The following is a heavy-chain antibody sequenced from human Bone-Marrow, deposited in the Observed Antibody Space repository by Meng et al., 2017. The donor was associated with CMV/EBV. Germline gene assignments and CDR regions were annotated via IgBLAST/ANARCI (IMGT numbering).Heavy chain of an antibody. CDR2: INPNSGGT. V-gene: IGHV1-2*02. D-gene: IGHD6-13*01. CDR3: ARDSSRWYVGDAFEI. CDR1: GYTFTGYY. J-gene: IGHJ3*02. Sequence: ASVKVSCKASGYTFTGYYMHWVRQAPGQGLEWMGWINPNSGGTNYAQKCQGRVTMTRDTSISTAYMELSRLRSGDTAVYYCARDSSRWYVGDAFEIWGQGTMVTVSS.